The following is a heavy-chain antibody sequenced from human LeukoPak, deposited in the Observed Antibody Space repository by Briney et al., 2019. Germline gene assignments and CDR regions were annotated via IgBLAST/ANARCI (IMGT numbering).Heavy chain of an antibody. Sequence: GGSLRLSCSVSGFTFEDYAMHWVRQAPGKGLEWVSGISWNSGSIDYVESVKGRFTISRDNAENSLYLQMNSLRPEDTALYYCAKGSGRYWTFFDSWGQGTLVAVSS. J-gene: IGHJ4*02. CDR2: ISWNSGSI. V-gene: IGHV3-9*01. CDR1: GFTFEDYA. D-gene: IGHD1-26*01. CDR3: AKGSGRYWTFFDS.